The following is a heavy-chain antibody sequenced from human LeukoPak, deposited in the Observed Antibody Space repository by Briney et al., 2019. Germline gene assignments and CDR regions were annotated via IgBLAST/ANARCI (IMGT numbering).Heavy chain of an antibody. Sequence: PGGSLRLSCAASGFTFSSYAMHWVRQAPGKGLEWVAVISYDGSNKYYADSVKGRFTISRDNSKNTLYLQMNSLRAEDTAVYYCARDYDFWNGYSSGLDYWGQGTLVTVSS. CDR3: ARDYDFWNGYSSGLDY. CDR1: GFTFSSYA. CDR2: ISYDGSNK. J-gene: IGHJ4*02. V-gene: IGHV3-30-3*01. D-gene: IGHD3-3*01.